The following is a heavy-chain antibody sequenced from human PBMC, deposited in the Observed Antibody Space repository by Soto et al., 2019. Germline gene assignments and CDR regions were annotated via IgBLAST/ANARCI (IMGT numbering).Heavy chain of an antibody. Sequence: ASVKVSCKASGGTFSSYTISWVRQAPGQGLEWMRRIIPILGIANYAQKFQGRVTITADRSTSTAYMELSSLRSEDTVLYLCVRAVRRGGGCDYWGKGTLLTVSS. CDR3: VRAVRRGGGCDY. D-gene: IGHD3-16*01. V-gene: IGHV1-69*02. CDR1: GGTFSSYT. J-gene: IGHJ4*02. CDR2: IIPILGIA.